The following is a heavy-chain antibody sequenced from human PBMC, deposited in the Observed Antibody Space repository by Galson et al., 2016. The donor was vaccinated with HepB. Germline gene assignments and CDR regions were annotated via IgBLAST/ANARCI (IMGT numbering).Heavy chain of an antibody. V-gene: IGHV3-11*01. Sequence: SLRLSCAASGFGFSDYFMSWIRQVPGKGLEWVSFISDSGSSRLYEDSVKGRFTISRDTAKNSVYLQMNGLRVEDTAVYYCAREVLFSSGYYDVFDLWGQGTMVTVSP. CDR2: ISDSGSSR. CDR3: AREVLFSSGYYDVFDL. CDR1: GFGFSDYF. D-gene: IGHD3-22*01. J-gene: IGHJ3*01.